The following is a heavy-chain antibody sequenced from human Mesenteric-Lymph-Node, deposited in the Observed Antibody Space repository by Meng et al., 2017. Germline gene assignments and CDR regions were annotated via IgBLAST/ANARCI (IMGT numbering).Heavy chain of an antibody. Sequence: GESLKISCAASGFTFSDYGMTWVRQAPGKGLEWVSAISGSGGSTYYADSVKGRFTISRDNSKNSLYLQMNSLRAEDTALYHCAKVIHSSGWFGGWFDPWGQGTLVTVSS. CDR2: ISGSGGST. J-gene: IGHJ5*02. D-gene: IGHD6-19*01. CDR1: GFTFSDYG. V-gene: IGHV3-23*01. CDR3: AKVIHSSGWFGGWFDP.